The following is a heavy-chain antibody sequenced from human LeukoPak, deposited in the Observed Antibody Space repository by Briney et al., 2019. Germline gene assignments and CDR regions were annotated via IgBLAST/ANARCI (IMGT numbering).Heavy chain of an antibody. D-gene: IGHD3-16*01. CDR1: GFTFSSYW. V-gene: IGHV3-7*01. Sequence: GGSLRLSCAASGFTFSSYWMNWVRQAPGKGLEWVANIKQDGSEKYYVDSVKGRFTISRDNAKNSLYLQMNSLRVEDTAVYYCARTLRPLHHYYYGTDVWGQGTTVTVSS. CDR2: IKQDGSEK. J-gene: IGHJ6*02. CDR3: ARTLRPLHHYYYGTDV.